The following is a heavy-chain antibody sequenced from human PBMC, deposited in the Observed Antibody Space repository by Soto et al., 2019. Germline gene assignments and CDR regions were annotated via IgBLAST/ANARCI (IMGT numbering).Heavy chain of an antibody. CDR3: AKMSSENYSAPVFS. CDR2: ISSSGNTI. CDR1: GFTFSDYY. V-gene: IGHV3-11*01. J-gene: IGHJ4*02. D-gene: IGHD3-22*01. Sequence: QVQLVESGGGLVQTSGSMRIACVASGFTFSDYYMSWVRQAPGKGLELVSYISSSGNTIDYADSVKGSFTISRDNAKISVYLPMTSLRAEDTALSVCAKMSSENYSAPVFSWGQGILGTVS.